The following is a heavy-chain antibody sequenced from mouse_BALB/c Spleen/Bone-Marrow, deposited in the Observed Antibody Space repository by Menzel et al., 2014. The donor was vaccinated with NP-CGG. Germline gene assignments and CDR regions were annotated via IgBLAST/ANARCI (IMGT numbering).Heavy chain of an antibody. CDR1: GFTFSSYG. J-gene: IGHJ4*01. D-gene: IGHD1-1*01. Sequence: EVMLVESGGDLVKPGGSLKLSCAASGFTFSSYGMSWVRQTPDKRLEWVATISSGGSYTYYPDSVKGRFTISRDNAKNTLYLQMSSLKSEDTAMYYCARDFITTDAMDYWGRGTSVTVSS. CDR2: ISSGGSYT. CDR3: ARDFITTDAMDY. V-gene: IGHV5-6*01.